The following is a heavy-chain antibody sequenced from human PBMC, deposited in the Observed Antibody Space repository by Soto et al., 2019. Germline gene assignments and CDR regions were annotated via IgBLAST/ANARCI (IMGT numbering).Heavy chain of an antibody. CDR2: ISIGSGSI. V-gene: IGHV3-48*02. CDR3: VRDDRCAFDF. CDR1: GFSFSNYA. D-gene: IGHD3-22*01. Sequence: EVQLVESGGGLVQPGGSRRVSCAASGFSFSNYAMNWVRQAPGKGLEWVSYISIGSGSIFYADSVKGRFTISRDDAKNSLYLQMNTLRDEDTAVYPCVRDDRCAFDFWGQGTMVTVSS. J-gene: IGHJ3*01.